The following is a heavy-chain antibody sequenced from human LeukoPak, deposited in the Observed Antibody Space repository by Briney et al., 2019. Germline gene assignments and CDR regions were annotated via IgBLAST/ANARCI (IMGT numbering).Heavy chain of an antibody. CDR1: GGSFSGYY. CDR3: ARGRVGTMGNYFDY. Sequence: PSETLSLTCAGYGGSFSGYYWSWIRQPPGKGLEWIGEINHSGSTNYNPSLKSRVTISVDTSKNQFSLKLSSVTAADTAVYYCARGRVGTMGNYFDYWGQGTLVTVSS. J-gene: IGHJ4*02. D-gene: IGHD3-10*01. CDR2: INHSGST. V-gene: IGHV4-34*01.